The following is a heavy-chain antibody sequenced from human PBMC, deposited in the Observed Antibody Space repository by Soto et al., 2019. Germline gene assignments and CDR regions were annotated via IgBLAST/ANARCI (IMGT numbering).Heavy chain of an antibody. V-gene: IGHV3-48*02. D-gene: IGHD4-17*01. J-gene: IGHJ6*02. CDR1: GFTFSSYS. CDR3: ARHFGDYYYYYGMDV. Sequence: EVPLVESGGGLVQPGGSLRLSCAASGFTFSSYSMNWVRQAPGKGLEWVSYISSSSSTIYYADSVKGRFTISRDNAKNSLYLQMNSLRDEDTAVYYCARHFGDYYYYYGMDVWGQGTTVTVSS. CDR2: ISSSSSTI.